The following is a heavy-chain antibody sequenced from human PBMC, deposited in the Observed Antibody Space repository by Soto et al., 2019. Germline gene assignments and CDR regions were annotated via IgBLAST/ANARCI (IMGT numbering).Heavy chain of an antibody. CDR1: ESTVSRDW. CDR3: SGGVGDAF. D-gene: IGHD1-26*01. Sequence: EVHLVESGGGLVQTGGSLRLSCAIFESTVSRDWMNWVRQAPGKGLEWVAHINQDGSEKYYVDSVKGRFTISRDNAKKALDLQMNSLRPADTVMYYCSGGVGDAFWGQGTLVTVSS. J-gene: IGHJ4*02. CDR2: INQDGSEK. V-gene: IGHV3-7*04.